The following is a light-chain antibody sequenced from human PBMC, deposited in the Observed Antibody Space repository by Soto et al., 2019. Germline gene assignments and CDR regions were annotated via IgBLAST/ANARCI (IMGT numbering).Light chain of an antibody. CDR3: QRYNSNSRT. CDR1: QNVNSW. J-gene: IGKJ1*01. Sequence: DIQMTQSPSTLSASVGDRVTITCRASQNVNSWVAWYQQKPGKAPKFLIYDASNLESGVPSRFSGRGSGTEFTLTLSSLQPDDFATYYCQRYNSNSRTFGKGTRV. V-gene: IGKV1-5*01. CDR2: DAS.